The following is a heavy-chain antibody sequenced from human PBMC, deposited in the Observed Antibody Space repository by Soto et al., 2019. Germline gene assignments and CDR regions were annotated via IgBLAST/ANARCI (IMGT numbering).Heavy chain of an antibody. Sequence: SVKVSCKASGGTFSSYAISWVRQAPGQGLEWMGGIIPIFGTANYAQKFQGRVTITADKSTSTAYMELSSLRSEDTAVYYCARMTTYDFWSGHSYYFDYWGQGTLVTVSS. D-gene: IGHD3-3*01. J-gene: IGHJ4*02. CDR1: GGTFSSYA. CDR3: ARMTTYDFWSGHSYYFDY. CDR2: IIPIFGTA. V-gene: IGHV1-69*06.